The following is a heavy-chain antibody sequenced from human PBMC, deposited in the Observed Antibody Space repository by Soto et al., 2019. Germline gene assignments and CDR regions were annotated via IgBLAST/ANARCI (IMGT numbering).Heavy chain of an antibody. Sequence: SETLSLTCAVSGGSISSGGYSWSWIRQPPGKGLEWIGYIYHSGSTYYNPSLKSRVTISVDTSKNQFSLKLSSVTAADTAVYYCARGSWFGEKYYYYYGMDVWGQGTTVTVSS. V-gene: IGHV4-30-2*01. J-gene: IGHJ6*02. CDR1: GGSISSGGYS. CDR2: IYHSGST. D-gene: IGHD3-10*01. CDR3: ARGSWFGEKYYYYYGMDV.